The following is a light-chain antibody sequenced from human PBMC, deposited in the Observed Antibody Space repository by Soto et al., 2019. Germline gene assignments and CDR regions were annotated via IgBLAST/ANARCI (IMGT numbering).Light chain of an antibody. Sequence: EIVLTQSPATLSLSPGERATLSCRASQSISSYLAWYQQKPGQAPRLLIYDASNRATGIPARFSGSGSGTEFTLTISSLEPEDLAVYYCQQRSNWPPYTFGQGTKLEIK. V-gene: IGKV3-11*01. J-gene: IGKJ2*01. CDR1: QSISSY. CDR3: QQRSNWPPYT. CDR2: DAS.